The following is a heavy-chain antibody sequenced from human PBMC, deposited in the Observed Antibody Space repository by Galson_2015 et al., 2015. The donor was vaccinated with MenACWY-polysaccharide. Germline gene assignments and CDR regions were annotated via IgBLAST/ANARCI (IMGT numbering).Heavy chain of an antibody. J-gene: IGHJ6*02. D-gene: IGHD1-26*01. CDR2: IYYSGST. Sequence: ETLSLTCTVSGGSISSYYWSWIRQAPGKGLEWIGYIYYSGSTNYNPSLKSRVTISVDMSKNQFSLKLSSVTAADTAVYYCARDGREATYYYGMDVWGQGTTVTVSS. V-gene: IGHV4-59*01. CDR3: ARDGREATYYYGMDV. CDR1: GGSISSYY.